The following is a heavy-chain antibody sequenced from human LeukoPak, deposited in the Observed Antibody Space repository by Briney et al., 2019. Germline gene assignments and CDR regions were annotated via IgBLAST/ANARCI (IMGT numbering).Heavy chain of an antibody. Sequence: PGRSLRLSCVASGFTLSSYAMHWVRQAPGKGLEWVTFIQKDGGSKFYADSVKGRFTISRDNSKKTVYLQMSSLTIEDTAVYYCAKEPGEGGSAFDYWGQGTLVTVYS. D-gene: IGHD3-16*01. CDR3: AKEPGEGGSAFDY. V-gene: IGHV3-30*04. CDR2: IQKDGGSK. J-gene: IGHJ4*02. CDR1: GFTLSSYA.